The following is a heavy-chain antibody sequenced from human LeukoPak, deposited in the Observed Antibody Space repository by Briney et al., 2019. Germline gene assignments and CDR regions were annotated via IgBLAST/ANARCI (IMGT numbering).Heavy chain of an antibody. CDR2: IHYSGST. CDR3: ARDFRRWSHAFDI. V-gene: IGHV4-31*03. CDR1: GGSISSGGYH. Sequence: SETLSLTCTVSGGSISSGGYHWSWIRQHPGKGLVWIGYIHYSGSTYYNPSLKSRVTISVDTSKNQFSLKLSSVTAADTAVYYCARDFRRWSHAFDIWGQGTMLTVSS. J-gene: IGHJ3*02. D-gene: IGHD6-13*01.